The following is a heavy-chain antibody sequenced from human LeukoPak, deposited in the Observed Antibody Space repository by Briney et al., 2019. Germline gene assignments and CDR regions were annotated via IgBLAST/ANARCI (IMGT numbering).Heavy chain of an antibody. D-gene: IGHD3-10*01. Sequence: GGSRRFSVAASGFTFSSYSMNWFGQAPGKGLEWVSSISISSSYIYYADSVKGRFTISRDNAKNSLYLQMNSLRAEDTAVYYCARGGPGRYGSGSYGYNWFDPWGQGTLVTVSS. V-gene: IGHV3-21*01. CDR2: ISISSSYI. J-gene: IGHJ5*02. CDR3: ARGGPGRYGSGSYGYNWFDP. CDR1: GFTFSSYS.